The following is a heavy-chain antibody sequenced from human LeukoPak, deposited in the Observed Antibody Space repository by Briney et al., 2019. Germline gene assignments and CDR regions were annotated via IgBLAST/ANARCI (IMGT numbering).Heavy chain of an antibody. CDR3: ARSQSGMDV. Sequence: GGSLRLSCAASGFTFDDYAMHWVRQAPGKGLEWVSGISWNSGSIGYADSVKGRFTISRDNAKNSLYLQMNSLRAEDTAVYYCARSQSGMDVWGKGTTVTVSS. D-gene: IGHD3-3*01. CDR2: ISWNSGSI. J-gene: IGHJ6*03. CDR1: GFTFDDYA. V-gene: IGHV3-9*01.